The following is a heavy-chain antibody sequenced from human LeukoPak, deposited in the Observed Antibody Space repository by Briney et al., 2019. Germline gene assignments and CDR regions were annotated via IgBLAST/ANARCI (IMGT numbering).Heavy chain of an antibody. Sequence: GGSLRLSCAASGFTVSSNYMSWVRQAPGKGLEWVSVIYSGGSTYYADSVKGRFTISRHNSKNTLYLQMNSLRAEDTAVYYCASGGYYDSSGYYYPSLQHWGQGTLVTVSS. CDR2: IYSGGST. V-gene: IGHV3-53*04. J-gene: IGHJ1*01. D-gene: IGHD3-22*01. CDR1: GFTVSSNY. CDR3: ASGGYYDSSGYYYPSLQH.